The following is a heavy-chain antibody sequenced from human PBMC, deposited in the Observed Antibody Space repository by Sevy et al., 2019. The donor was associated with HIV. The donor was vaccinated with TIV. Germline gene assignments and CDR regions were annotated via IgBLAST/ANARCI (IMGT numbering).Heavy chain of an antibody. CDR3: ARSLDYYDSSGANDY. Sequence: GGSLRLSCAASGFTFSYYTMKWVRQAPGKGLEWVSSISSGSSYISYGESVKGRFTISRDNAKNSLFLQMNSLRAEDTAVYYCARSLDYYDSSGANDYWGQGTLVTGSS. J-gene: IGHJ4*02. CDR1: GFTFSYYT. V-gene: IGHV3-21*01. D-gene: IGHD3-22*01. CDR2: ISSGSSYI.